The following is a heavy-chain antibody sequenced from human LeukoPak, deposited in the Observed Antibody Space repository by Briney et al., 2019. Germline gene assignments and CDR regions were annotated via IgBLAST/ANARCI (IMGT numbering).Heavy chain of an antibody. V-gene: IGHV3-9*03. Sequence: PGGSLRLSCAASGFTFDDYAMHWVRQAPGKGVEWVSGISWNSGSIGYADSVKGRFTISRDNAKNSLYLQMNSLRAEDMALYYCAKGRDSGSSKGGHFDYWGQGTLVTVSS. CDR2: ISWNSGSI. J-gene: IGHJ4*02. CDR1: GFTFDDYA. D-gene: IGHD1-26*01. CDR3: AKGRDSGSSKGGHFDY.